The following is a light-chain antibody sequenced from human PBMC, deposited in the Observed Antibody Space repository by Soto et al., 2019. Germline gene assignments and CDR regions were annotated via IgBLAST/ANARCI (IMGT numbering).Light chain of an antibody. J-gene: IGLJ2*01. V-gene: IGLV1-47*01. Sequence: LTQPPSASGTPGQRVTISCSGSISNIGSNFIYWYQQLPGTAPKLLIYRNNERPSGVPDRFSGSKSGTSASLAISGLRSEDEADYHCAAWDDSLSGVVFGGGTKLTVL. CDR1: ISNIGSNF. CDR2: RNN. CDR3: AAWDDSLSGVV.